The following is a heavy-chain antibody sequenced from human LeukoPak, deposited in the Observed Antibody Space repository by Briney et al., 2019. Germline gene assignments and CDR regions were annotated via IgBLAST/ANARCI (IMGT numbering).Heavy chain of an antibody. D-gene: IGHD6-6*01. J-gene: IGHJ3*02. CDR1: GGSISSGGYS. CDR3: AGSIAAFDAFDI. Sequence: SETLSLTCAVSGGSISSGGYSWSWLRQPPGKGLEGIGYIYHSGSTYYNPSLKSRVTISVDRSKNQFSLELSSVTAADTAVYYCAGSIAAFDAFDIWGQGTMVTVSS. CDR2: IYHSGST. V-gene: IGHV4-30-2*01.